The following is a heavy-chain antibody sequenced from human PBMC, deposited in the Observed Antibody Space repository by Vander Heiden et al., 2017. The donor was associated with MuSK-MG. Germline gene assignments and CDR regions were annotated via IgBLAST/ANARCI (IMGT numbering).Heavy chain of an antibody. D-gene: IGHD6-19*01. CDR3: AREGGPHVGWVFDS. V-gene: IGHV1-18*01. CDR2: ITTDNGDT. Sequence: QVHLAQSGAEVKKPGASMKLSCKASGYIFTSQGISWVRQAPGQRLEWMGWITTDNGDTRYAPKFQGRVTMTTDTPTSTAYMELRSLRSDDTAVYYCAREGGPHVGWVFDSWGQGTLVTVSS. CDR1: GYIFTSQG. J-gene: IGHJ4*02.